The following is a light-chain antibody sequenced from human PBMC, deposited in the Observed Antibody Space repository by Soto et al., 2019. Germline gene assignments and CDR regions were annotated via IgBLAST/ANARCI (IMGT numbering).Light chain of an antibody. CDR1: QSVNSD. V-gene: IGKV3-15*01. Sequence: ETVMTQSPATLSVSPGERATLSCRASQSVNSDLAWYQKKPGQAPRLLIYGASTRATGIPARFSGGGSGTEFTLTISSLQSEDFAVYYCEQNDNWPRTSGQGAK. J-gene: IGKJ1*01. CDR3: EQNDNWPRT. CDR2: GAS.